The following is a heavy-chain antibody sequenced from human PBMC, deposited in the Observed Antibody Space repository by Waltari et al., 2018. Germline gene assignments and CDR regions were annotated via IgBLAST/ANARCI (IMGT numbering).Heavy chain of an antibody. CDR3: TSDAFGNSIGGVFDY. CDR1: GFSFADRA. Sequence: EVQLVESGGGLVQPGRSLRLSCVGSGFSFADRAMHWGRQVPGKGLEWVSGINWNSGNIGYADSVKGRFTISRDNAKNSLYLQINSVRTEDTALYYCTSDAFGNSIGGVFDYWGQGTLVNVSS. CDR2: INWNSGNI. D-gene: IGHD3-3*01. V-gene: IGHV3-9*01. J-gene: IGHJ4*02.